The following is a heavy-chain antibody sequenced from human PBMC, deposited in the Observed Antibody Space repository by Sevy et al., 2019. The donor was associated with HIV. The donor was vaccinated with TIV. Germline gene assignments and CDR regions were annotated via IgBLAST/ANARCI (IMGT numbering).Heavy chain of an antibody. Sequence: ASVKVSCKASGYTFTSYGISWVRQAPGQGLEWMGWISAYNGNTNYAQKLQGRVTMTTDTSTSTAYMELRSLRSDDTAVYYCARATGTTSPYYYYGMDVRGQGTTVTVSS. J-gene: IGHJ6*02. CDR1: GYTFTSYG. CDR3: ARATGTTSPYYYYGMDV. D-gene: IGHD1-1*01. CDR2: ISAYNGNT. V-gene: IGHV1-18*01.